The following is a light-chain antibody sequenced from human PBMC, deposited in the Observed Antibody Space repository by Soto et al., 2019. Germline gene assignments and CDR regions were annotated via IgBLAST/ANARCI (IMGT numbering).Light chain of an antibody. Sequence: DIQMTQSPATLSASVGDRVTITCRASQSISSWLAWYQQKPGKVPKLLIDDASNLESGVPARFSGSGSGTEFTLTISSLQPDDFATDYCQQYNTYPWTFGQGTKVEIK. CDR2: DAS. CDR1: QSISSW. V-gene: IGKV1-5*01. J-gene: IGKJ1*01. CDR3: QQYNTYPWT.